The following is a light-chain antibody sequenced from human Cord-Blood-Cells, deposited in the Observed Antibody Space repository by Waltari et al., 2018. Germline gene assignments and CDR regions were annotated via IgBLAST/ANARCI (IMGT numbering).Light chain of an antibody. V-gene: IGLV1-47*01. CDR2: RNN. Sequence: QSVLTQPPSASGTPGQRVTISCSGSSSNIGSNYVYWYKQLPGTAPKLLIYRNNQRPSGVPDRFSGSKSGTPASLAISGLRSEDEADYYCAAWDDSLSGPVWVFGGGTKLTVL. CDR1: SSNIGSNY. J-gene: IGLJ3*02. CDR3: AAWDDSLSGPVWV.